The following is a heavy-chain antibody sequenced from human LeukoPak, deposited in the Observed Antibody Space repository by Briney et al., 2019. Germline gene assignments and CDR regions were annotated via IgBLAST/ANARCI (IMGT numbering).Heavy chain of an antibody. Sequence: PGRSLRLSCAASGFTFSSYGMHWVRQAPGKGLEWVAFIRYDGSDKYYADSVKGRFTISRDNSKDMLFLQMNSLRAEDTAVYYCAKGWEAYCGGDCYSAFDYWGQGTLVTVSS. CDR1: GFTFSSYG. CDR2: IRYDGSDK. J-gene: IGHJ4*02. V-gene: IGHV3-30*02. D-gene: IGHD2-21*01. CDR3: AKGWEAYCGGDCYSAFDY.